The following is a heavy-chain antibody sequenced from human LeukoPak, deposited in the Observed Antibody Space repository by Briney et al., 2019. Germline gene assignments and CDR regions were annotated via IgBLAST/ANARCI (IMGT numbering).Heavy chain of an antibody. CDR1: GYSFTSYW. V-gene: IGHV5-51*01. J-gene: IGHJ3*02. Sequence: SGESLKISCKGSGYSFTSYWIGWVRQMPGKGLEWMGIIYPGDSDTRYSPSFQGQVTISADKSISTAYLQWSSLKASDTAMYYCARLTASLNYDYVWGSYSYDAIDIWGQGTMVTVSS. D-gene: IGHD3-16*02. CDR2: IYPGDSDT. CDR3: ARLTASLNYDYVWGSYSYDAIDI.